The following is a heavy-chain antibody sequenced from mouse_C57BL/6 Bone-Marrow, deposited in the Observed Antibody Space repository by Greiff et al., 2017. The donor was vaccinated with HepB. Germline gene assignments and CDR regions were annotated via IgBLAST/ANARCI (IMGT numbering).Heavy chain of an antibody. V-gene: IGHV1-54*01. CDR2: INPGSGGT. Sequence: VQVVESGAELVRPGTSVKVSCKASGYAFTNYLIEWVKQRPGQGLEWIGVINPGSGGTNYNEKFKGKATLTADKSSSTAYMQLSSLTSEDSAVYFCASLYYYGSSWFAYWGQGTLVTVSA. CDR1: GYAFTNYL. J-gene: IGHJ3*01. CDR3: ASLYYYGSSWFAY. D-gene: IGHD1-1*01.